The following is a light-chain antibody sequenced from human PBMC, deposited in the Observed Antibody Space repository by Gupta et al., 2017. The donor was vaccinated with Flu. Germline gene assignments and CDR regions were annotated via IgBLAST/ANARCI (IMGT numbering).Light chain of an antibody. J-gene: IGKJ1*01. Sequence: PSTLSASVGDRVAITCRASQSISSWLAWYQQKPGKAPKLLIYKASSLESGVPSRFSGSGSGTEFTLTISSLQPDDFATYYCQQYNSYSWTFGQGTKVEIK. CDR1: QSISSW. CDR2: KAS. CDR3: QQYNSYSWT. V-gene: IGKV1-5*03.